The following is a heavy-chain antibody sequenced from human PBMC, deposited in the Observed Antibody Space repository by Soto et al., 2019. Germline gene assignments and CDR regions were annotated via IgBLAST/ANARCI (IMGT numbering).Heavy chain of an antibody. CDR3: AKGDGGATPGDY. CDR2: ISYDGSNK. Sequence: QVQLVESGGGVVQPGRSLRLSCAASGFTFSSYGMHWVRQAPGKGLEWVAVISYDGSNKYYADSVKGRFTISRDNSKNTLYLQMNSLRAEDTAVYYCAKGDGGATPGDYWGQGTLVTVSS. D-gene: IGHD1-26*01. CDR1: GFTFSSYG. V-gene: IGHV3-30*18. J-gene: IGHJ4*02.